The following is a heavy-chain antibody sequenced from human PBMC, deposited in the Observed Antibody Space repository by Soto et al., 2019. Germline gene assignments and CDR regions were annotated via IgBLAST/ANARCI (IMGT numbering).Heavy chain of an antibody. CDR2: ISSSGSTI. Sequence: GGSLRLSCAASGFTFSSYEMNWVRQAPGKGLEWVSYISSSGSTIYYADSVKGRFTISRDNAKNSLYLQMNSLRAEDTAVYYCARDEGRDGYNTYYYGMDVWGQGTTVTVSS. CDR1: GFTFSSYE. V-gene: IGHV3-48*03. J-gene: IGHJ6*02. D-gene: IGHD5-12*01. CDR3: ARDEGRDGYNTYYYGMDV.